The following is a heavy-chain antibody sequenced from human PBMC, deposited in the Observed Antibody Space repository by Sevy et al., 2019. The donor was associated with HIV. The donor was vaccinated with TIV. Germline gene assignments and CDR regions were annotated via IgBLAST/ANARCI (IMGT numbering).Heavy chain of an antibody. V-gene: IGHV3-23*01. CDR2: ISGSGGSA. Sequence: GGSLRLSCAASGFPFSSYAMSWVRQAPGKGLEWVSTISGSGGSAYYADSVKGRFTISRDNSKNTLFLQMHSLRAEDTAVYYCAKGLRGTTTNNWFDPWGQVTLVTVSS. J-gene: IGHJ5*02. CDR3: AKGLRGTTTNNWFDP. CDR1: GFPFSSYA. D-gene: IGHD4-17*01.